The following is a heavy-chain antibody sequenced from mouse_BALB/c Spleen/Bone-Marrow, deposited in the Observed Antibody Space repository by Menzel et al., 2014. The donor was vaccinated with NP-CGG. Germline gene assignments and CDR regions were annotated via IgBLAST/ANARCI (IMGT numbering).Heavy chain of an antibody. D-gene: IGHD2-1*01. CDR1: GFTFTDYY. CDR3: ARGAYGNYFAWFAY. J-gene: IGHJ3*01. V-gene: IGHV7-3*02. Sequence: EVQVAESGGGVVQPGGYLRLSCATSGFTFTDYYMSWVRQPPGKALEWLGFIRNKANGYTTEYSASVKGRFTISRDNSQSILYLQMDTLRAEDSATYYCARGAYGNYFAWFAYWAQATLVTFAA. CDR2: IRNKANGYTT.